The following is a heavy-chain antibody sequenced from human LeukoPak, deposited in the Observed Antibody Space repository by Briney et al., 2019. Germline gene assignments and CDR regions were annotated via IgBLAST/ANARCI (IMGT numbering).Heavy chain of an antibody. CDR1: GYTFTSYD. J-gene: IGHJ5*02. V-gene: IGHV1-8*03. Sequence: ASVKVSCKASGYTFTSYDINWVRLATGQGLEWMGWMNPNSGNTGYAQKFQGRGTITRNTSISTAYMELSSLRSEDTAVYYCARGVGGYCSSTSCYIGSPWFDPWGQGTLVTVSS. D-gene: IGHD2-2*02. CDR2: MNPNSGNT. CDR3: ARGVGGYCSSTSCYIGSPWFDP.